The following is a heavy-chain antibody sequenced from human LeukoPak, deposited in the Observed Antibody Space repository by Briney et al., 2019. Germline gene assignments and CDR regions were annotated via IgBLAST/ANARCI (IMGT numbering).Heavy chain of an antibody. CDR2: IIPIFGTA. V-gene: IGHV1-69*05. CDR3: ARNLYYYDSSGYAMDV. D-gene: IGHD3-22*01. Sequence: SSVKVSCKASGGTFSSYAISWVRQAPGQGLEWMGRIIPIFGTANYAQKFQGRVTITTDESTSTAYMELSRLRSDDTAVYYCARNLYYYDSSGYAMDVWGKGTTVTVSS. J-gene: IGHJ6*03. CDR1: GGTFSSYA.